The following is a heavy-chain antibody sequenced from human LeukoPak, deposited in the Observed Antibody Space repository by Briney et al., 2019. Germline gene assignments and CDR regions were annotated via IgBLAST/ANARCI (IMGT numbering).Heavy chain of an antibody. V-gene: IGHV1-18*01. CDR1: GYTFTSYG. J-gene: IGHJ4*02. CDR3: ARGGSFGTY. CDR2: ISAYNGNS. Sequence: GASVKVSCKASGYTFTSYGIIWVRQAPGQGLEWMGWISAYNGNSKYAQKFQARITLTTDTSTSTAYMELRSLRSDDTAVYYCARGGSFGTYWGQGTLVTVSS. D-gene: IGHD3-10*01.